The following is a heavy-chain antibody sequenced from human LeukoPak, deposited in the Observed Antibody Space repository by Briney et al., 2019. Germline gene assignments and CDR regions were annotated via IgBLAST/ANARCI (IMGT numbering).Heavy chain of an antibody. CDR1: GFTFSSHG. D-gene: IGHD6-13*01. CDR3: ARRSAAAGSAFDI. J-gene: IGHJ3*02. Sequence: GGSLRLSCAASGFTFSSHGMHWVRQAPGKGPEWVAVISNDGNSEYYADSVKGRFTISRDNSKNTLYLQMNSLRAEDTAVYYCARRSAAAGSAFDIWGQGTMVTVSS. CDR2: ISNDGNSE. V-gene: IGHV3-30*14.